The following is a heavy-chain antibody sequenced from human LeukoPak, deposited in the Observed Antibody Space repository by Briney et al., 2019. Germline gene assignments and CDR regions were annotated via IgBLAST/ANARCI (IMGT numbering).Heavy chain of an antibody. J-gene: IGHJ4*02. V-gene: IGHV1-3*01. CDR1: GYRFTGYY. CDR2: INAGNGNT. Sequence: ASVKVSCKASGYRFTGYYLHWVRQAPGQRLEWMGWINAGNGNTKYSQKFQGRVTITRDTSASTAYMELSSLRSEDTAVYYCARQMAPINGVFDYWGQGTLVTVSS. D-gene: IGHD5-24*01. CDR3: ARQMAPINGVFDY.